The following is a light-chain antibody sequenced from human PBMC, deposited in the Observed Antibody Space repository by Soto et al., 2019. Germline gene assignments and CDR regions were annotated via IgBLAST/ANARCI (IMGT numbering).Light chain of an antibody. J-gene: IGKJ4*01. CDR2: GAS. CDR1: QSLSSRY. Sequence: EIVLTQSPGTLSLSPGDRATLSCRASQSLSSRYLAWYRQKPGQAPRLLIYGASNTATGIPDRFSGRRSGTDSTLTLSRRAPDAFVPYSCQQDRCSPPTFGGGDKGDIK. V-gene: IGKV3-20*01. CDR3: QQDRCSPPT.